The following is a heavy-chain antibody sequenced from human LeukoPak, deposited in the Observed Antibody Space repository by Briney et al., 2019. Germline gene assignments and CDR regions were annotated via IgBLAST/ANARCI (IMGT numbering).Heavy chain of an antibody. CDR1: GFTFSSYW. J-gene: IGHJ4*02. V-gene: IGHV3-23*01. CDR3: AKVISSSWYFFDY. CDR2: ISSSGGGT. D-gene: IGHD6-13*01. Sequence: PGGSLRLSCAASGFTFSSYWMSWVHQAPGKGLEWVSAISSSGGGTYYADSVKGRFTISRDNSKNTLYLQMNSLRAEDTAVYYCAKVISSSWYFFDYWGQGTLVTVSS.